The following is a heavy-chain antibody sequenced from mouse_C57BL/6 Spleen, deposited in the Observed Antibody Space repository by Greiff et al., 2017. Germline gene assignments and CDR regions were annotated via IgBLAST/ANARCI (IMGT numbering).Heavy chain of an antibody. CDR1: GFTFNTYA. CDR2: IRSKSSNYAT. D-gene: IGHD3-2*02. J-gene: IGHJ4*01. Sequence: EVQRVESGGGLVQPKGSLKLSCAASGFTFNTYAMHWVRQAPGKGLEWVARIRSKSSNYATYYADSVKDRFTISRDDSQSMLYLQMNNLKTEDTAMYYCVRESRGEGYYYAMDYWGQGTSVTVSS. CDR3: VRESRGEGYYYAMDY. V-gene: IGHV10-3*01.